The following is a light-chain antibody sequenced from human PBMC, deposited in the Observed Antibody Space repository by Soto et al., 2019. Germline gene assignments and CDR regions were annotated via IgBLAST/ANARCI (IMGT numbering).Light chain of an antibody. CDR3: QSYDSSLSGFYV. V-gene: IGLV1-47*01. J-gene: IGLJ1*01. Sequence: QSVLTQPPSASGTPGQRVTISCSGSSSNIGSNYVYWYQQLSRDPHGVPDRFSGSKSGTSASLAITGLQAEDEADYYCQSYDSSLSGFYVFGTGTKVTVL. CDR1: SSNIGSNY.